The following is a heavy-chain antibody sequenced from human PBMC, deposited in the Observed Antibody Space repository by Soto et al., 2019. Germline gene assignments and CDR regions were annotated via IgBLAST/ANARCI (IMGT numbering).Heavy chain of an antibody. V-gene: IGHV3-30-3*01. Sequence: LRLSCAASGFTFSSYAMHWVRQAPGKGLVWVAVISYDGSNKYYADSVKGRFTISRDNSKNTLYLQMNSLRAEDTAVFYCASVGPTISSSLVQWRPGTLLSLSS. CDR1: GFTFSSYA. J-gene: IGHJ4*02. CDR3: ASVGPTISSSLVQ. CDR2: ISYDGSNK. D-gene: IGHD2-15*01.